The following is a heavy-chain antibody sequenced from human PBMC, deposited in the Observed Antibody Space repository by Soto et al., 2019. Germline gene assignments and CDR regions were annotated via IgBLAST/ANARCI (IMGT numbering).Heavy chain of an antibody. J-gene: IGHJ6*03. CDR2: IYPGDSDT. Sequence: GESLKISCKGSGYSFTSYWIGWVRQMPGKGLEWMGIIYPGDSDTRYSPSFQGQVTISADKSISTAYLQWSSLKASDTAMYYCARHRTPGITIFGSYYYYLDVWGKGTTVTVSS. V-gene: IGHV5-51*01. D-gene: IGHD3-3*01. CDR3: ARHRTPGITIFGSYYYYLDV. CDR1: GYSFTSYW.